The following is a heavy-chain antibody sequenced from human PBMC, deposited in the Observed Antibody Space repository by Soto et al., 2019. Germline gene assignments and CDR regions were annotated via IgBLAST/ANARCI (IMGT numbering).Heavy chain of an antibody. D-gene: IGHD6-13*01. CDR2: IKSKTDGGTT. V-gene: IGHV3-15*01. CDR3: TASSIAAADTLDY. Sequence: PGGSLRLSCAASGFTFSNAWMSWVRQAPGKGREWVGRIKSKTDGGTTDYAAPVKGRFTISRDDSKNTLYLQMNSLKTEDTAVYYCTASSIAAADTLDYWGQGTLVTVSS. J-gene: IGHJ4*02. CDR1: GFTFSNAW.